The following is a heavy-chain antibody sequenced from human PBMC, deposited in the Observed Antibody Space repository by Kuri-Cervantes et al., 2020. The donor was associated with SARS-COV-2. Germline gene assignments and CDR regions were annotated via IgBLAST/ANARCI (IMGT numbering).Heavy chain of an antibody. Sequence: ASVKVSCKASGYTFTGYYMHWVRQAPGQGLEWMGWINPNSGGTNYAQKFQGRVTMTRDTSISTAYMELSRLRSDDTAVYYCAREIQYSGSSLDFDYWGQGTLVTVSS. CDR2: INPNSGGT. CDR3: AREIQYSGSSLDFDY. D-gene: IGHD1-26*01. CDR1: GYTFTGYY. J-gene: IGHJ4*02. V-gene: IGHV1-2*02.